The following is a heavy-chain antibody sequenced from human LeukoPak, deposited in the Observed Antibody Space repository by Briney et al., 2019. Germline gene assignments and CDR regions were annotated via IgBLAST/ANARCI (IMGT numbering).Heavy chain of an antibody. D-gene: IGHD1-26*01. CDR1: GFTFSSYA. J-gene: IGHJ4*02. CDR2: ISSNGGST. CDR3: ARGLTVGARPFDY. V-gene: IGHV3-64*01. Sequence: PGGSLRLSCGASGFTFSSYAMHWVRQAPGKGLEYVSAISSNGGSTYYANSVKGRFTISRDNSKNTLYLQMGSLRAEDMAVYYCARGLTVGARPFDYWGQGTLVTVSS.